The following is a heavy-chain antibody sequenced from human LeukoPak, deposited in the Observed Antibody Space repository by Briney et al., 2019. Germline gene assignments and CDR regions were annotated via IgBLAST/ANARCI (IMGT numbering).Heavy chain of an antibody. Sequence: PSETLSLTCTVSGCSISSYYWSWIRQPPGKGLEWVGHIYYNGSTNYNPSLQSRVTILVDNSKNQFSLQQRSVTAADTAVYYCARVSDEYNYDSSGQLVGWFDPWGQGTLVTVSS. V-gene: IGHV4-59*01. J-gene: IGHJ5*02. CDR2: IYYNGST. CDR3: ARVSDEYNYDSSGQLVGWFDP. CDR1: GCSISSYY. D-gene: IGHD3-22*01.